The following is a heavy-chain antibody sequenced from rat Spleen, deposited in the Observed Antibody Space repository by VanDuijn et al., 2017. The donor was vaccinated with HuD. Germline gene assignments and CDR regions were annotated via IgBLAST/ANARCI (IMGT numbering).Heavy chain of an antibody. D-gene: IGHD1-11*01. Sequence: EVQLVEADGGLGQPGRARKLSGAAPGRTRRDQHRAGDRQAPTQGLEWGAYIRTGGGGTYYRDSLKGRFTITRDNARSTQYLKMDSLRPEETATYYCARHEDYGGYSRDYFVYWGQGVLVTVSS. V-gene: IGHV5S11*01. CDR3: ARHEDYGGYSRDYFVY. CDR1: GRTRRDQH. J-gene: IGHJ2*01. CDR2: IRTGGGGT.